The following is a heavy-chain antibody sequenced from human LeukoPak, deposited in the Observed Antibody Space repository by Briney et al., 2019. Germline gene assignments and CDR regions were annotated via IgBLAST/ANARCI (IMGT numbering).Heavy chain of an antibody. CDR1: GFPFNAYW. Sequence: GGSLRLSCAASGFPFNAYWMTWVRQAPGKGLEWMANIRQDGDTKYYVDSVKGRFTISRDNAMNSLYLQMNSLRAEDTAIYYCARSLPYGTTWYGRSDFWGQGTLVTVSS. CDR3: ARSLPYGTTWYGRSDF. CDR2: IRQDGDTK. D-gene: IGHD6-13*01. J-gene: IGHJ4*02. V-gene: IGHV3-7*03.